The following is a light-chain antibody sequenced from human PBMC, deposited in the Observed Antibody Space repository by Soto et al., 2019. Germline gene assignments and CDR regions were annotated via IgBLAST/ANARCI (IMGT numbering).Light chain of an antibody. CDR3: ATWDDSLNGWV. V-gene: IGLV1-44*01. CDR1: SSNIGSNT. J-gene: IGLJ1*01. Sequence: QSVLTQPPSASGTPGQRVTISCSGGSSNIGSNTVNWYQQLPGTAPKLLIYTNNQRPSGVPDRFSGSKSGTSASLAISGVQSEDEADYYCATWDDSLNGWVFGTGTKATVL. CDR2: TNN.